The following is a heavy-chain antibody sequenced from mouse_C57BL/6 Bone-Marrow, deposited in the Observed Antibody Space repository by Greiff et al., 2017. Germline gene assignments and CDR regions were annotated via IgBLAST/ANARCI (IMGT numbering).Heavy chain of an antibody. CDR3: RSSYGTKPDWYFDV. CDR2: INPNNGGT. Sequence: VQLKESGPELVKPGASVKIPCKASGYTFTDYNMDWVKQSHGKSLEWIGDINPNNGGTIYNQKFKGKATLTVDKSSSTAYMELRSLTSEDTAVYYCRSSYGTKPDWYFDVWGTGTTVTVSS. CDR1: GYTFTDYN. V-gene: IGHV1-18*01. J-gene: IGHJ1*03. D-gene: IGHD1-1*01.